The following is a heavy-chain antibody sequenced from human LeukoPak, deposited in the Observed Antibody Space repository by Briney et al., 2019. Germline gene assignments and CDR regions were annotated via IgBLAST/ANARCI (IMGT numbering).Heavy chain of an antibody. CDR3: ARYYSGGSCYPAGFDY. V-gene: IGHV5-51*01. D-gene: IGHD2-15*01. CDR1: GYSFTSYW. J-gene: IGHJ4*02. Sequence: GESLKISCKGSGYSFTSYWIGWVRQMPGKGLEWMGIIYPADSDTRYSPSFQGQVTMSADKSISTAYLQWSSLKASDTAIYYCARYYSGGSCYPAGFDYWGQGTLVTVSS. CDR2: IYPADSDT.